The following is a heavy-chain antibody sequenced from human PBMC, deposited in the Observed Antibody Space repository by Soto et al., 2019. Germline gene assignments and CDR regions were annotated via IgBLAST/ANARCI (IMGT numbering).Heavy chain of an antibody. Sequence: QVQLQESGPGLVKPSQTLSLTCTVSGGSINSADYYWGWIRQPPGKGLEWIGYIYYSGSTYYNPSLQTRLTLSIDTSKNCFSLKLSSVTAADTAVYYCVRAVYCRSAGCSNWFDPWGQGTLVTVSS. CDR2: IYYSGST. J-gene: IGHJ5*02. CDR3: VRAVYCRSAGCSNWFDP. CDR1: GGSINSADYY. V-gene: IGHV4-30-4*01. D-gene: IGHD2-2*01.